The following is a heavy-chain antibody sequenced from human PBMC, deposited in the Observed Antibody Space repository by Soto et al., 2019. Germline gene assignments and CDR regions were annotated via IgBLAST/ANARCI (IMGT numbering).Heavy chain of an antibody. Sequence: GSVKVSCKASGYTFTGYYMHWVRQAPGQGLEWMGWINPNSGGTNYAQKFQGWVTMTRDTSISTAYMELSRLRSDDTAVYYCARDLGPGNAGTRDYYYGMAVRGKGTTVTGSS. CDR2: INPNSGGT. J-gene: IGHJ6*04. V-gene: IGHV1-2*04. CDR3: ARDLGPGNAGTRDYYYGMAV. CDR1: GYTFTGYY. D-gene: IGHD1-1*01.